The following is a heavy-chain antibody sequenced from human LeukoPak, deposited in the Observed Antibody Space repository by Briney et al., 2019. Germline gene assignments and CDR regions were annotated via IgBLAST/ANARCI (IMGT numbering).Heavy chain of an antibody. CDR3: ARDGSSWAGGWFDP. D-gene: IGHD6-13*01. CDR2: IYYSGST. CDR1: GGSNSSYY. V-gene: IGHV4-59*01. Sequence: SETLSLTCTVSGGSNSSYYWSWIRQPPGKGLEWIGYIYYSGSTNYNPSLKSRVTISVDTSKNQFSLKLSSVTAADTAVYYCARDGSSWAGGWFDPWGQGTLVTVSS. J-gene: IGHJ5*02.